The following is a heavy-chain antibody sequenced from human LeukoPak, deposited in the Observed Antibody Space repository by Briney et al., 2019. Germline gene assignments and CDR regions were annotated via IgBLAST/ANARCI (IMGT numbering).Heavy chain of an antibody. CDR1: GFTFSSYW. V-gene: IGHV3-7*01. CDR2: IKQDGSEK. CDR3: ASDEYSSSFDY. Sequence: PGGSLRLSCAASGFTFSSYWMSLVRQAPGKGLEWVANIKQDGSEKYYVDSVKGRFTISRDNAKNSLYLQMNSLRAEDTAVYYCASDEYSSSFDYWGQGTLVTVSS. D-gene: IGHD6-6*01. J-gene: IGHJ4*02.